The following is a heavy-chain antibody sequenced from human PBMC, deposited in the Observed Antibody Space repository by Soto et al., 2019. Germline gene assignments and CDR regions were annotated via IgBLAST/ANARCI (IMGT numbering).Heavy chain of an antibody. Sequence: EVQLVESGGGLVKPGGSLRLSCAASGFTFSSYAMNWVRQAPGRGLEWVSSISRSSSYIYYADSVKGRFTISRDNAKNSLYLQMNSLRAEDTAVYYCASRWQQDYWGQGTLVTVPS. CDR1: GFTFSSYA. V-gene: IGHV3-21*01. J-gene: IGHJ4*02. CDR2: ISRSSSYI. CDR3: ASRWQQDY.